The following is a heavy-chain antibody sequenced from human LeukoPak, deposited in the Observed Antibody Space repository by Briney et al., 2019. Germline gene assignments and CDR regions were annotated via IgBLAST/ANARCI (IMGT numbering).Heavy chain of an antibody. Sequence: PGGSLRLSCAASGFTFGDYWMSWVRQAPGKGPEWVANIHQDGGERYYVDSVKGRFTISRDNAKNSLYLQMDSLRAEDTAMYYCARDKVVGATHFDYWGQGILVTVSS. D-gene: IGHD1-26*01. CDR1: GFTFGDYW. J-gene: IGHJ4*02. CDR2: IHQDGGER. V-gene: IGHV3-7*01. CDR3: ARDKVVGATHFDY.